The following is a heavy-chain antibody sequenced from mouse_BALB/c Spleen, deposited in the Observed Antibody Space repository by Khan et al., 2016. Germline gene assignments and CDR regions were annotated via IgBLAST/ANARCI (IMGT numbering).Heavy chain of an antibody. V-gene: IGHV4-1*02. J-gene: IGHJ3*01. CDR3: ARLHYYGRFAY. Sequence: EVQLQESGGGPVQPGGSLKLSCAASGFDFSRYWMSWARQAPGKGLEWIGAINPDSSTINYTPSLKDKFIISRDNAKNTLYLQMSKVRSEDTALYYCARLHYYGRFAYWGQGTLVTVSA. CDR1: GFDFSRYW. D-gene: IGHD1-2*01. CDR2: INPDSSTI.